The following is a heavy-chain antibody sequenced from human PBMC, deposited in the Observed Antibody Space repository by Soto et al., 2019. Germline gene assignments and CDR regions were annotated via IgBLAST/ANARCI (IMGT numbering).Heavy chain of an antibody. Sequence: QVQLQESGPGLVKPSETLSLTCTVSGGSITNYYCSWFRQPPGKGLEWIGYINYDGYSAYNLSLKRPVTLSMDASKTQFSLRLESVTATDTAVYYCARHGFGPLHGLVDVWGPGTTVIVSS. CDR2: INYDGYS. CDR1: GGSITNYY. CDR3: ARHGFGPLHGLVDV. J-gene: IGHJ6*02. V-gene: IGHV4-59*08. D-gene: IGHD3-10*01.